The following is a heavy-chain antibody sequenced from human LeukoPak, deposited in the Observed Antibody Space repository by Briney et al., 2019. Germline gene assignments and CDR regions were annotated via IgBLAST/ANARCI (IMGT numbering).Heavy chain of an antibody. CDR1: GASVSSGGYY. Sequence: SETLSLTCIVSGASVSSGGYYWSWIRQPPGKGLEWIGYIYYNGNTYYNPSLKSRVTISVDTSKNQFSLRLNSVTAADTAVYYCARGRGQWLVRNWFDPWGQGTLVTVSS. CDR2: IYYNGNT. V-gene: IGHV4-31*03. CDR3: ARGRGQWLVRNWFDP. J-gene: IGHJ5*02. D-gene: IGHD6-19*01.